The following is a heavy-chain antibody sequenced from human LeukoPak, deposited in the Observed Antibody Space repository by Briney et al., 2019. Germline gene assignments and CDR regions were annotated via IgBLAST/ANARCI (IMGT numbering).Heavy chain of an antibody. CDR3: ARGVAAEYRFDP. V-gene: IGHV4-59*08. D-gene: IGHD6-25*01. CDR2: IYYSGST. J-gene: IGHJ5*02. Sequence: PSETLSLTCTVSGGSISSYYWSWIRQPPGKGLEWIGYIYYSGSTNYNPSLKSRVTISVDTSNNQFSLMLRSVTAADTAVYYCARGVAAEYRFDPWGQGTLVTVSS. CDR1: GGSISSYY.